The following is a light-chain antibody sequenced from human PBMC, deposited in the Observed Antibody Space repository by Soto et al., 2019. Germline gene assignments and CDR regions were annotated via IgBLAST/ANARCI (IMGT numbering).Light chain of an antibody. CDR2: KDT. V-gene: IGLV3-25*02. Sequence: SYELTHTPSVSVSPEQTARITCSGDDLSKRYVYWYLQKPGQAPVLVIYKDTERGSGIPERVSASSSGTTVTLTISGVRAEDEADYYCQSSDDTGNYYLFGTGTKVTVL. CDR3: QSSDDTGNYYL. CDR1: DLSKRY. J-gene: IGLJ1*01.